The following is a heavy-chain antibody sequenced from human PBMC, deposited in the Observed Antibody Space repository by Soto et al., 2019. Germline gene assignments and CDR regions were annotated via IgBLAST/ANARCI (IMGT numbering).Heavy chain of an antibody. J-gene: IGHJ5*02. V-gene: IGHV4-30-4*01. Sequence: SETLSLTCTVSGGSISSGDYYWSWIRQPPGKGLEWIGYIYYSGSTYYNPSLKSRVTISVDTSKNQFSLKLSSVTAADTAVYYCARGLVGVAARRNWFDPWGQGTLVTVS. CDR1: GGSISSGDYY. D-gene: IGHD2-15*01. CDR3: ARGLVGVAARRNWFDP. CDR2: IYYSGST.